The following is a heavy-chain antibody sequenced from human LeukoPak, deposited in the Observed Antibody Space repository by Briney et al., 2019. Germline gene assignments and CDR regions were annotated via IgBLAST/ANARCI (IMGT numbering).Heavy chain of an antibody. J-gene: IGHJ5*02. CDR1: GGSFSGYY. Sequence: SETLSLTCAVYGGSFSGYYWSWIRQPPGKGLEWIGEINHSGSTNYNPSLKSRVTISVDTSKNQFSLKLSSVTAADTAVYYCATRSVVVVVAATQDWFDPWGQGPLVTVSS. CDR2: INHSGST. V-gene: IGHV4-34*01. D-gene: IGHD2-15*01. CDR3: ATRSVVVVVAATQDWFDP.